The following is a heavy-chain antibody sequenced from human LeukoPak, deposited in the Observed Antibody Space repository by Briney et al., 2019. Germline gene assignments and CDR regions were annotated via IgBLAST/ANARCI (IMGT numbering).Heavy chain of an antibody. CDR2: ISGSSSYI. CDR3: AALQYQLLSYGMDV. D-gene: IGHD2-2*01. J-gene: IGHJ6*02. Sequence: PGGSLRLSCAASGFTFSSYSMNWVRQAPGKGLEWVSSISGSSSYIYYADSVKGRFTISRDNAKNSLYLQMNSLRAEDTAVYYCAALQYQLLSYGMDVWGQGTTVTVSS. V-gene: IGHV3-21*01. CDR1: GFTFSSYS.